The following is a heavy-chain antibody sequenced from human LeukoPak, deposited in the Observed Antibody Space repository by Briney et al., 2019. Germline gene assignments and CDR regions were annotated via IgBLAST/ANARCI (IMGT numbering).Heavy chain of an antibody. Sequence: SETLSLTCTVSGGSINSSSYYWGWIRQPPGKGLEWIGSIYYSGSTYYNPSLKSRVTISVDTSKSQFSLKLSSVTAADTAVYYCARRGGYDYYFDYWGRGTLVTVSS. J-gene: IGHJ4*02. V-gene: IGHV4-39*01. CDR3: ARRGGYDYYFDY. CDR1: GGSINSSSYY. D-gene: IGHD5-12*01. CDR2: IYYSGST.